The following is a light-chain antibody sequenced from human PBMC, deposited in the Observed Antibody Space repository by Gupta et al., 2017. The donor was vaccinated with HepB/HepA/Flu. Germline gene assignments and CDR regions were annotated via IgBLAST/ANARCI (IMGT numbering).Light chain of an antibody. J-gene: IGLJ3*02. CDR3: SSYTSSETGV. V-gene: IGLV2-14*03. Sequence: QSALTQPASVSGSPGQSITISCTGTSSDIGDYNYVSWYQQHPGKAPRLIIYDVSNRPSGVSNRFSGSKSGNTASLTISGLQAEDEADYYCSSYTSSETGVFGGGTKLTVL. CDR2: DVS. CDR1: SSDIGDYNY.